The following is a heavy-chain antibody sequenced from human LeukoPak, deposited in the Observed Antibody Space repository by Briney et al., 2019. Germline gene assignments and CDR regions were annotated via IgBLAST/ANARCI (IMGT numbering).Heavy chain of an antibody. V-gene: IGHV1-18*01. Sequence: ASVKVSCKASGYSFINYGISWVRQAPGQGLEWMGWINPKNGNTNYAQKLQGRVTMTTDTSTGTAYMELRSLRSDDTAVYYCARTAPHYDFWSGYYRSLFDYWGQGTLVTVSS. CDR1: GYSFINYG. D-gene: IGHD3-3*01. J-gene: IGHJ4*02. CDR3: ARTAPHYDFWSGYYRSLFDY. CDR2: INPKNGNT.